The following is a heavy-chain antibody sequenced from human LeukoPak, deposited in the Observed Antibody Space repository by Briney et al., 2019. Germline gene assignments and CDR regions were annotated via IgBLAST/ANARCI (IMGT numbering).Heavy chain of an antibody. Sequence: GALRLSCAASGFTFSSYGMHWVRQAPGKGLEWVAVISYDGSNKYYADSAKGRFTISRDNSKNTLYLQMNSLRAEDTAVYYCAKEGSYGAFDIWGQGTMVTVSS. D-gene: IGHD1-26*01. V-gene: IGHV3-30*18. J-gene: IGHJ3*02. CDR2: ISYDGSNK. CDR1: GFTFSSYG. CDR3: AKEGSYGAFDI.